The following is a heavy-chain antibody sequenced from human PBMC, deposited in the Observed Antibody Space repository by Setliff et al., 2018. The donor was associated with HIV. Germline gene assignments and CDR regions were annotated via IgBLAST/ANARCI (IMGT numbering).Heavy chain of an antibody. D-gene: IGHD1-1*01. J-gene: IGHJ5*02. CDR3: AREDYNWNDLRWFDP. CDR2: INHSGST. CDR1: GGSFSSYY. V-gene: IGHV4-34*01. Sequence: PSETLSLTCAVYGGSFSSYYWSWIRQPPGKGLEWIGEINHSGSTNYNPSLKSRVTISIDTSKNQFSLKLSSVTAADTAVYYCAREDYNWNDLRWFDPWGQGTLVTVSS.